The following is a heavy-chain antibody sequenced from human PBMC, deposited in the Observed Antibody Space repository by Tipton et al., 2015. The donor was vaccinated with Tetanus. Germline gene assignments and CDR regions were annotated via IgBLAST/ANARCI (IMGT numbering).Heavy chain of an antibody. V-gene: IGHV4-39*01. CDR3: ARHNSGYFTFFDY. Sequence: TLSLTCTVSGVSIADNTNYWGWVRQPPGKGREWIGSVYFSGDTYSDPSLKSRVTISVDTSRNQFSLRLSSVTAADTAVYYCARHNSGYFTFFDYWSQGTLVTVSS. J-gene: IGHJ4*02. D-gene: IGHD3-3*01. CDR1: GVSIADNTNY. CDR2: VYFSGDT.